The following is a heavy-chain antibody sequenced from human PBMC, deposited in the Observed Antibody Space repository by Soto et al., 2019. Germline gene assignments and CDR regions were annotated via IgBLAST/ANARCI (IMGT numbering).Heavy chain of an antibody. CDR2: IFDAATA. J-gene: IGHJ6*02. V-gene: IGHV4-61*01. CDR3: ARDRRGRADGFIYYYGMEV. Sequence: QVQLQESGPGLMKPSGTLSLICSVSGESVGRGTNYWSWVRQAPGRGLEWIGYIFDAATAIYNPSFESRVSISLEAAKNQVSLKLTSVTAADTAIYYCARDRRGRADGFIYYYGMEVWGQGTSVTVSS. CDR1: GESVGRGTNY. D-gene: IGHD6-13*01.